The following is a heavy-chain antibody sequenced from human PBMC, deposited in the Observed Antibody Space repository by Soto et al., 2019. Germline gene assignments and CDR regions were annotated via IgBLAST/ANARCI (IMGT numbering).Heavy chain of an antibody. CDR1: GGSISSSSYH. CDR3: ARSISVAMAF. D-gene: IGHD6-19*01. V-gene: IGHV4-39*01. J-gene: IGHJ4*02. Sequence: QLQLQESGPGLVKPSETLSLTCTVSGGSISSSSYHWGWIRQPPGKGLEWIGSIYYSGTTYYNPSLKSRVTISVDPSKNQFSLKLRSVTAADTAVYYCARSISVAMAFWGQGTLVTVSS. CDR2: IYYSGTT.